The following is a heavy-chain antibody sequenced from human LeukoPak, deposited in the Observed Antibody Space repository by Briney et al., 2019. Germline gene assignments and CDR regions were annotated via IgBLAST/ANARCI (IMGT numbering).Heavy chain of an antibody. D-gene: IGHD1-26*01. Sequence: GSLRLSCAAPGFTFSSYSMNWVRQAPGKVLEWVSSISSSSSYIYYADSVKGRFTISRDNAKNSLYLQMNSLRAEDTAVYYCARDLIVGAIGFAYWGQGTLVTVSS. J-gene: IGHJ4*02. CDR2: ISSSSSYI. CDR3: ARDLIVGAIGFAY. V-gene: IGHV3-21*01. CDR1: GFTFSSYS.